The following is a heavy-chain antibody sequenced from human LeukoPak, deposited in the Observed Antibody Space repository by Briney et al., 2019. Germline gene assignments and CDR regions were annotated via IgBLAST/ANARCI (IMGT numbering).Heavy chain of an antibody. CDR2: INHSGST. Sequence: KPSETLSLTCAVYGGSFSGYYWSWIRQPPGKGLEWIGEINHSGSTNYNPSLKSRVTISVDTSKNQFSLKLSSVTAADTAVYYCARGDEYYYDSSGYYSWGQGTLVTVSS. V-gene: IGHV4-34*01. CDR3: ARGDEYYYDSSGYYS. CDR1: GGSFSGYY. J-gene: IGHJ4*02. D-gene: IGHD3-22*01.